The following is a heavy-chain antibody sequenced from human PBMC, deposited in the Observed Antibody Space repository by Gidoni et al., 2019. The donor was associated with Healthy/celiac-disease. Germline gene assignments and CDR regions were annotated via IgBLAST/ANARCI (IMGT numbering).Heavy chain of an antibody. CDR1: GGSISSYY. D-gene: IGHD3-10*01. V-gene: IGHV4-59*01. CDR2: IYYSGST. Sequence: QVQLQESGPGLVKPSETLSLTCTVSGGSISSYYWSWIRQPPGKGLEWIGYIYYSGSTNYNPSLKSRVTISVDTPKNQFSLKLSSVTAADTAVYYCAREVKGFGELLLNWFDPWGQGTLVTVSS. CDR3: AREVKGFGELLLNWFDP. J-gene: IGHJ5*02.